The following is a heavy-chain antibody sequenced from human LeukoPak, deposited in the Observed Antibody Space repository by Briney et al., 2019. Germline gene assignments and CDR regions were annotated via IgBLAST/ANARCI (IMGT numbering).Heavy chain of an antibody. CDR3: ARDPADSRGWYNY. V-gene: IGHV3-21*01. D-gene: IGHD6-19*01. J-gene: IGHJ4*02. CDR1: GFTFSSYS. CDR2: ISSSSSYI. Sequence: PGGSLRLSCAASGFTFSSYSMNWVRQALGKGLEWVSSISSSSSYIYYADSVKGRFTISRGNAKNSLYLQMNSLRAEDTAVYYCARDPADSRGWYNYWGQGTLVTVSS.